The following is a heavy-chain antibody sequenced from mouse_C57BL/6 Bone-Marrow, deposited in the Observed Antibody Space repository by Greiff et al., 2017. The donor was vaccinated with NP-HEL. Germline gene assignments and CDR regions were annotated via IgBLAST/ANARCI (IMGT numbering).Heavy chain of an antibody. Sequence: VKLQQPGAELVKPGASVKLSCKASGYTFTSYWMHWVKQRPGQGLEWIGMIHPNSGSTNYNEKFKSKATMTVDKSSSTAYMQLSSLTSEDSAVYYCATGGYGSSYDFDYWGQGTTLTVSS. V-gene: IGHV1-64*01. D-gene: IGHD1-1*01. CDR3: ATGGYGSSYDFDY. J-gene: IGHJ2*01. CDR1: GYTFTSYW. CDR2: IHPNSGST.